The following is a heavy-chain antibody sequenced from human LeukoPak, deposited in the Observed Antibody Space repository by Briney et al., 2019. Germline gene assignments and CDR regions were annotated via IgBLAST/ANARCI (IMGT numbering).Heavy chain of an antibody. J-gene: IGHJ4*02. Sequence: GGSLRLSCAASGFTFSRYAMSWVRQAPGKGLEWVSSISGSGGSTYYADSVKGRFTISRDNSKNTPYLQMNSLRAEDTAVYYCAKDPFGGVSITFDYWGQGSLVTVSS. CDR1: GFTFSRYA. CDR3: AKDPFGGVSITFDY. V-gene: IGHV3-23*01. CDR2: ISGSGGST. D-gene: IGHD3-16*01.